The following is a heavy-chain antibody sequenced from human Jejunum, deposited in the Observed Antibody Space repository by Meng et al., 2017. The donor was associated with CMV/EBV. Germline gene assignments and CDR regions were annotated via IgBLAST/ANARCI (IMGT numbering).Heavy chain of an antibody. V-gene: IGHV3-7*01. D-gene: IGHD5-12*01. Sequence: SGFSLNANRMDWVRQAPGKGLEWVANINADGSETYYVDSVRGRFTISRDNAKNSLYLQMNGLRVEDTAVYYCARMGYGFEFFDVWGQGTKVTVSS. CDR1: GFSLNANR. CDR3: ARMGYGFEFFDV. J-gene: IGHJ3*01. CDR2: INADGSET.